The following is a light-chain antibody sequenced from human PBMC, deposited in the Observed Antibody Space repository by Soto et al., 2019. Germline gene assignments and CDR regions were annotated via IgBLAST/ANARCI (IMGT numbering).Light chain of an antibody. CDR3: QQYNSYSRT. V-gene: IGKV1-5*01. CDR2: DAS. Sequence: DIQMTQSPSTLSASVGDRVTITCRASQSISSWLAWYQQKPGKAPKLLIYDASSLGSGVPSRFSGSGSGTEFTLTVSSLQPDDFATYYCQQYNSYSRTFGQGPKVE. CDR1: QSISSW. J-gene: IGKJ1*01.